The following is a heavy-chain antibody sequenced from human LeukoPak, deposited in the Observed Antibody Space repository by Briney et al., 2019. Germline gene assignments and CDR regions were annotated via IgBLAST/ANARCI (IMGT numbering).Heavy chain of an antibody. CDR3: ASGIRAFDN. Sequence: WGSLRLSCAASGFTFSSYGMSWVRQAPGKGLEWVSAISGSGGSTYYADSVKGRCTISRDNSKNTLYLQMNSLRGEDTAVYYCASGIRAFDNWGQGTLVTVSA. CDR2: ISGSGGST. D-gene: IGHD1-26*01. V-gene: IGHV3-23*01. CDR1: GFTFSSYG. J-gene: IGHJ4*02.